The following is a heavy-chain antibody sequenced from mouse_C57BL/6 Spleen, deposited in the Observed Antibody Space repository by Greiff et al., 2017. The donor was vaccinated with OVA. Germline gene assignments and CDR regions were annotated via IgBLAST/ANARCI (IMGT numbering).Heavy chain of an antibody. D-gene: IGHD2-5*01. J-gene: IGHJ1*03. CDR3: ARSYYSNYGWYFDV. V-gene: IGHV1-52*01. CDR1: GYTFTSYW. Sequence: VQLQQPGAELVRPGSSVKLSCKASGYTFTSYWMHWVKQRPIQGLEWIGNIDPSDSETHYNQKFKDKATLTVDKSSSTAYMQRSSLTSEDSAVYYCARSYYSNYGWYFDVWGTGTTVTVSS. CDR2: IDPSDSET.